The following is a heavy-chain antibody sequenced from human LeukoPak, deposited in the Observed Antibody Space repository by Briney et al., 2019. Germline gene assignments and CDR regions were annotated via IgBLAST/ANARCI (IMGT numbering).Heavy chain of an antibody. CDR3: ARGSVAAALDY. D-gene: IGHD6-13*01. CDR1: GFTFSSYW. Sequence: GRSLRLSCAASGFTFSSYWMSWVRQAPGKGLEWVANIMQDGSGKYYVDSVKGRFTISRDNARNSLFLQMNSLRAEDTALYYCARGSVAAALDYWGQGTLVTVSS. CDR2: IMQDGSGK. V-gene: IGHV3-7*01. J-gene: IGHJ4*02.